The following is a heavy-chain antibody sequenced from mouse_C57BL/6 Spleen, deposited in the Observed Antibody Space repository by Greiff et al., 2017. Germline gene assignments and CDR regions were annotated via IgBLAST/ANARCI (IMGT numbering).Heavy chain of an antibody. D-gene: IGHD2-3*01. CDR2: IDPSDSYT. V-gene: IGHV1-69*01. J-gene: IGHJ4*01. Sequence: VQLQQPGAELVMPGASVKLSCKASGYTFTSYWMHWVKQRPGQGLEWIGEIDPSDSYTNYNQKFKGKSTLTVAKSSSTAYMQLSSLTSEDSAVYYCARDWLLRGAMDYWGQGTSVTVAS. CDR3: ARDWLLRGAMDY. CDR1: GYTFTSYW.